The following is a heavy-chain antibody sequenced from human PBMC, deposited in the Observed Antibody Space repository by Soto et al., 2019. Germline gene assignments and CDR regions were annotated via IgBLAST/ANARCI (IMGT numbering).Heavy chain of an antibody. CDR2: ISSSSSYI. J-gene: IGHJ4*02. CDR1: GFTFSSYS. Sequence: GGSLRLSCAASGFTFSSYSMNWVRQAPGKGLEWVSSISSSSSYIYYADSMKGRFTISRDNAKNSLYLQMNSLRAEDTAVYYCASSNWHPPFDYCGQGTLVTVS. CDR3: ASSNWHPPFDY. D-gene: IGHD1-1*01. V-gene: IGHV3-21*01.